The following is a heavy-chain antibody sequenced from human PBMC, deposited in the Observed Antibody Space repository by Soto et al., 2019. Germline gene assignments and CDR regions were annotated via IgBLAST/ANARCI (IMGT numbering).Heavy chain of an antibody. V-gene: IGHV1-69*02. J-gene: IGHJ4*02. Sequence: SVKVSCKASGGTFSSYTISWVRQAPGQGLEWMGRIIPILGIANYAQKFQGRVTITADKSTSTAYMELSSLRSEDTAVYYCARVWPYCSSTSCYNYCGQGTLVTVSS. CDR3: ARVWPYCSSTSCYNY. CDR1: GGTFSSYT. CDR2: IIPILGIA. D-gene: IGHD2-2*01.